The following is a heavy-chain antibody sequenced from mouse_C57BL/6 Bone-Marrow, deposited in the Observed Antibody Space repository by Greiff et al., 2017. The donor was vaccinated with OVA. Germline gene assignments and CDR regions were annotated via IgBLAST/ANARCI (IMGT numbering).Heavy chain of an antibody. CDR3: ARTVVATSDY. V-gene: IGHV1-64*01. Sequence: VQLQQSGAELVKPGASVKLSCKASGYTFTSYWMHWVKQRPGQGLEWIGMIHPNSGSTNYNEKFKSKATLTVDKSSSTAYMQLSSLTSEDSAVYYCARTVVATSDYWGQGTTLTVSS. D-gene: IGHD1-1*01. J-gene: IGHJ2*01. CDR2: IHPNSGST. CDR1: GYTFTSYW.